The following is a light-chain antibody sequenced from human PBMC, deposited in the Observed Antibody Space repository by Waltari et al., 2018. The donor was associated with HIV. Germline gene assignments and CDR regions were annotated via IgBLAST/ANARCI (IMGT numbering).Light chain of an antibody. CDR1: QTVLHSSSNKNH. J-gene: IGKJ4*01. V-gene: IGKV4-1*01. CDR3: QQYYSFPLT. Sequence: DIAMTQSPDSLAVSLGEKVTINCKSSQTVLHSSSNKNHLAWYQQKAGQRPKLLIYWASTRESGVPDRFIGSRSGTYFSLTIGSLQAEDVAVYYCQQYYSFPLTFGGGTAVEIK. CDR2: WAS.